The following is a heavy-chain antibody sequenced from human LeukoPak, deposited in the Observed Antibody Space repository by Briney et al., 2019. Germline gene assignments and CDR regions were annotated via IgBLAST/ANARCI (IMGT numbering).Heavy chain of an antibody. CDR3: ANFFGGSGSYCYYGMDV. D-gene: IGHD3-10*01. Sequence: GGSLRLSCAASGFTFSSYAMSWVRQAPGKGLEWVSAISGSGGSTYYADSVKGRFTISRDNSKNTLYLQMNSLRAEDTAVYYCANFFGGSGSYCYYGMDVWGQGTTVTVSS. V-gene: IGHV3-23*01. CDR1: GFTFSSYA. J-gene: IGHJ6*02. CDR2: ISGSGGST.